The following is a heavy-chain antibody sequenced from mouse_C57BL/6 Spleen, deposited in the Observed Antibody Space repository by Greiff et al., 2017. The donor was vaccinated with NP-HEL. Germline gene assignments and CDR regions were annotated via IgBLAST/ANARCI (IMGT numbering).Heavy chain of an antibody. D-gene: IGHD4-1*01. Sequence: EVQGVESGEGLVKPGGSLKLSCAASGFTFSSYAMSWVRQTPEKRLEWVAYISSGGDYIYYADTVKGRFTISRDNARNTLYLQMSSLKSEDTAMYYCTRSLTGDYAMDYWGQGTSVTVSS. CDR2: ISSGGDYI. J-gene: IGHJ4*01. CDR1: GFTFSSYA. CDR3: TRSLTGDYAMDY. V-gene: IGHV5-9-1*02.